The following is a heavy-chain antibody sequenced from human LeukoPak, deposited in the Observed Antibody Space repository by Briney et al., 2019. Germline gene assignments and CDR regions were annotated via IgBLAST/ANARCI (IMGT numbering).Heavy chain of an antibody. V-gene: IGHV1-69*13. D-gene: IGHD3-10*01. CDR3: ARHYYGSGSILYYGMDV. Sequence: SVKVSCKASGGTFSSYAISWVRQAPGQGLEWMGMIIPIFGTANYAQKFQGRVTITADVSTSTAHMELSSLRSEDTAVYYCARHYYGSGSILYYGMDVWGKGTTVTVSS. CDR2: IIPIFGTA. J-gene: IGHJ6*04. CDR1: GGTFSSYA.